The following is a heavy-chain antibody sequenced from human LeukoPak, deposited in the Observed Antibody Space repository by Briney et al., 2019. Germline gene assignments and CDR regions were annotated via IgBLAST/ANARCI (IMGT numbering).Heavy chain of an antibody. Sequence: PSETLSLTCSVSGDSFSGGGFYWGWIRQHPGKDLEWLGYIYYTKTTYYNPSLKSRVSMSLDTSKSQFSLRLTSMSAADTAVYYCARGSYAYYGAIDHWGQGTLVTVSS. CDR2: IYYTKTT. D-gene: IGHD3-16*01. J-gene: IGHJ4*02. CDR1: GDSFSGGGFY. V-gene: IGHV4-31*03. CDR3: ARGSYAYYGAIDH.